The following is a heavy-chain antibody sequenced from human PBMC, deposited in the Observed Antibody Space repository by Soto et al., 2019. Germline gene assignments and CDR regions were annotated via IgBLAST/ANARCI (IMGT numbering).Heavy chain of an antibody. Sequence: SETLSLTCAVYGGSFSGYYWSWIRQPPGKRLEWIGEVNHSGSTNYNPSLKSRVTISVDTSKNQFSLKLSSVTAADTAVYYCARARAVAGYNWFDPWGQGALVTVSS. V-gene: IGHV4-34*01. J-gene: IGHJ5*02. CDR1: GGSFSGYY. CDR3: ARARAVAGYNWFDP. CDR2: VNHSGST. D-gene: IGHD6-19*01.